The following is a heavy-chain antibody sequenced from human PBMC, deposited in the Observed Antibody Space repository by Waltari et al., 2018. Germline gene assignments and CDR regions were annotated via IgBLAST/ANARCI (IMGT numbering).Heavy chain of an antibody. Sequence: QVQLVQSGAEVTKPGVSVKVSCTASGYTLTGYEMHWVRQAPGQGLEWMGRINPNSGGTIYAQKFQGRVTMTRDTSISTAYMELTRLTSDDTALYYCARGWDAFDIWGQGTMVTVSS. CDR2: INPNSGGT. CDR3: ARGWDAFDI. J-gene: IGHJ3*02. V-gene: IGHV1-2*06. CDR1: GYTLTGYE.